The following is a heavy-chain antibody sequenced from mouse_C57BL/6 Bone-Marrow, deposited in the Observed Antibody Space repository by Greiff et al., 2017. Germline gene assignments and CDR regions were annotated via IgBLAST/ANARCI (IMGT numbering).Heavy chain of an antibody. J-gene: IGHJ3*01. CDR2: IHPNSGST. CDR1: GYTFTSYW. V-gene: IGHV1-64*01. CDR3: AGGVHGSPRFAY. Sequence: QVQLKQPGAELVKPGASVKLSCKASGYTFTSYWMHWVKQRPGQGLEWIGMIHPNSGSTNYNEKFKSKATLTVDKSSSTAYMQLSSLTSEDSAVYDCAGGVHGSPRFAYWGQGTLVTVSA. D-gene: IGHD1-1*01.